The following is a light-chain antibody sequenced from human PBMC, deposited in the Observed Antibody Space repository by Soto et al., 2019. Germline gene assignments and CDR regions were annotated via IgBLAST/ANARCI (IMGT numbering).Light chain of an antibody. CDR3: QQSYKPPQP. CDR2: DTS. Sequence: DIQMTQSPSSLSAYVADRVTITCRASQSITMYLNWYRQKSGKAPELLIYDTSTLVSGVPPKFTCSGTGTDFTHIINSLQTEETATNFRQQSYKPPQPFGHRTQGQI. J-gene: IGKJ1*01. V-gene: IGKV1-39*01. CDR1: QSITMY.